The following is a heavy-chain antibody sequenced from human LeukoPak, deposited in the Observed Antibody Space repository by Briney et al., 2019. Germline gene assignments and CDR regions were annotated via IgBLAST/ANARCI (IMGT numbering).Heavy chain of an antibody. CDR1: GGSISSSNYY. Sequence: PSETLSLTCTVSGGSISSSNYYWGWIRQPPGKGLEWIGSIYYSGSTYYNPSLKSRVTISLDTSKNQFSLKLSSVTAADTAVYYCARLILGISGWYSLWFYYFDYWGQGTLVTVSS. D-gene: IGHD6-19*01. J-gene: IGHJ4*02. V-gene: IGHV4-39*07. CDR2: IYYSGST. CDR3: ARLILGISGWYSLWFYYFDY.